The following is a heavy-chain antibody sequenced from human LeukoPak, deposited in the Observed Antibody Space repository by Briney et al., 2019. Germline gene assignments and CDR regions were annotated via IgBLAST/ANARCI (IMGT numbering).Heavy chain of an antibody. V-gene: IGHV3-13*04. CDR1: GFTFSSYD. D-gene: IGHD3-10*01. CDR2: IGTAGDT. CDR3: ARGRGWGTFDI. Sequence: GRSLRLSCAASGFTFSSYDMHWVSHGTGKGLEWVSSIGTAGDTYYPGSVKDRFTTSRENAKNSLYLKMNSLRVGDTAVYYCARGRGWGTFDIWGQGTMVTVSS. J-gene: IGHJ3*02.